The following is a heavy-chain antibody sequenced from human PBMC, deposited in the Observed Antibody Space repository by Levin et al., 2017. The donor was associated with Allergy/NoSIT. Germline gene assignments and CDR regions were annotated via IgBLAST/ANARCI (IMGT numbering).Heavy chain of an antibody. J-gene: IGHJ4*02. D-gene: IGHD4-17*01. Sequence: HPGGSLRLSCAASGFTVSSNYMSWVRQAPGKGLEWVSVIYSAGSTYYADSVKGRFTISRDNSKNTLYLQMNSLRAEDTAVYYCARGHYGPYYFDYWGQGTLVTVSS. CDR3: ARGHYGPYYFDY. CDR2: IYSAGST. CDR1: GFTVSSNY. V-gene: IGHV3-53*01.